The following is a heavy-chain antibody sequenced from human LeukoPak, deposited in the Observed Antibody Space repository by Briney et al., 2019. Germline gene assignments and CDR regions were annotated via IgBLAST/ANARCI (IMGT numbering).Heavy chain of an antibody. CDR1: GFTFSSYA. CDR2: INGAGGAT. J-gene: IGHJ4*02. Sequence: GGSLRLSCAASGFTFSSYAMSWVRQAPGKGLEWVSVINGAGGATYYADPVKGRFAISRDNSKNTLYLQINSLTAEDTAVYYCARAPGSSVSIAARPYYFDYWGQGALVTVSS. V-gene: IGHV3-23*01. CDR3: ARAPGSSVSIAARPYYFDY. D-gene: IGHD6-6*01.